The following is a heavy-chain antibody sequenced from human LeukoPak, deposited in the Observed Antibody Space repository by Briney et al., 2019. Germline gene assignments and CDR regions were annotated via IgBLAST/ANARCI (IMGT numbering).Heavy chain of an antibody. J-gene: IGHJ4*02. D-gene: IGHD2-2*01. Sequence: GGSLRLSCAASGFTFSRYWMHWVRQGPGKGLVWVSRVSGDGNSITYADSVKGRFTISRDNAKSTLYLRMNSLRAEDTAVYYCAKDPRYCSSISCYGPLDYWGQGTLVTVSS. CDR1: GFTFSRYW. CDR2: VSGDGNSI. CDR3: AKDPRYCSSISCYGPLDY. V-gene: IGHV3-74*01.